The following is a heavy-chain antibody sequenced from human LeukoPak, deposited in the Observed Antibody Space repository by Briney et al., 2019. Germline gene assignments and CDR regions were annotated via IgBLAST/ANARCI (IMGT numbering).Heavy chain of an antibody. D-gene: IGHD3-22*01. Sequence: ASVKVSCKASGYTFTSYGISWVRQAPGQGLEWMGWISAYNGNTNYAQKLQGRVTTTTDTSTSTAYMELRSLRSDDTAVYYCARNYYDSSGYYYFDYWGQGTLVTVSS. J-gene: IGHJ4*02. CDR3: ARNYYDSSGYYYFDY. V-gene: IGHV1-18*01. CDR1: GYTFTSYG. CDR2: ISAYNGNT.